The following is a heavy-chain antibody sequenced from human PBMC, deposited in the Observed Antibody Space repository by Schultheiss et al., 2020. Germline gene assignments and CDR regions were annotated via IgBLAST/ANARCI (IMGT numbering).Heavy chain of an antibody. V-gene: IGHV3-23*01. CDR3: ARPWDLWELQGVGFDY. CDR1: GFTFSSYA. J-gene: IGHJ4*02. CDR2: ISGSGGST. Sequence: GESLKISCAASGFTFSSYAMHWVRQAPGKGLEWVSAISGSGGSTYYADSVKGRFTISRDNSKGTLNLQMNSLRAEDTAVYYCARPWDLWELQGVGFDYWGQGTLVTVSS. D-gene: IGHD1-26*01.